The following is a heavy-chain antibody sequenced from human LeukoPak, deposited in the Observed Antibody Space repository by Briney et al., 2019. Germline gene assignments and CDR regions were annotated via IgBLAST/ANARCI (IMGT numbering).Heavy chain of an antibody. CDR3: ARSGTRSAGAFDT. D-gene: IGHD6-25*01. J-gene: IGHJ3*02. CDR2: VYSSGST. V-gene: IGHV4-59*08. Sequence: SETLTLTCTVSGGSISGYYWSWIRQSPGKGLEWIAYVYSSGSTNYNPSLYSRVTISLDTSKNQFSLKLSSVTAADTAVYSCARSGTRSAGAFDTWGQRTMVTVSS. CDR1: GGSISGYY.